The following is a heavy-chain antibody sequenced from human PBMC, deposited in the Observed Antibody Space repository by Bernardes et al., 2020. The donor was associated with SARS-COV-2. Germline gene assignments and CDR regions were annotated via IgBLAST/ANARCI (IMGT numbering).Heavy chain of an antibody. Sequence: VGSLLLSCAASGFTVRSNYMSWVRQAPGKGLEWVSVIYSGGSTYYADSVKGRFTISRDNSKNTLYLQMNSLRAEDTAVYYCARDLAYYGMDVWGQGTTVTVSS. CDR3: ARDLAYYGMDV. J-gene: IGHJ6*02. CDR1: GFTVRSNY. CDR2: IYSGGST. V-gene: IGHV3-53*01.